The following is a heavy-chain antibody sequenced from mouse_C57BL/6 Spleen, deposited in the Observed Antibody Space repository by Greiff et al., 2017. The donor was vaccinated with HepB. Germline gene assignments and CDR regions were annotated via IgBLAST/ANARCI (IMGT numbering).Heavy chain of an antibody. Sequence: VQLKESGPELVKPGASVKMSCKASGYTFTDYNMHWVKQSHGKSLEWIGYINPNNGGTSYNQKFKGKASLTVNKSSSTAYMELRSLTSEDSAVYYCASRPPFITTVVDVWGTGTTVTVSS. CDR3: ASRPPFITTVVDV. J-gene: IGHJ1*03. V-gene: IGHV1-22*01. CDR2: INPNNGGT. D-gene: IGHD1-1*01. CDR1: GYTFTDYN.